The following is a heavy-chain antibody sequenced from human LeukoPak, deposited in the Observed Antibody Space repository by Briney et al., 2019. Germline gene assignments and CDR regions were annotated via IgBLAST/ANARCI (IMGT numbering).Heavy chain of an antibody. Sequence: GGSLRLSCAASGFTFSNYALSWVRQAPGKGLEWVSNISGSGGRTYYADSVKGRFTISRDNSKNTLYLQVNSLRDEDTAVYYCARSVVPAAMREFDPWGQGTLVTVSS. CDR2: ISGSGGRT. J-gene: IGHJ5*02. CDR3: ARSVVPAAMREFDP. CDR1: GFTFSNYA. D-gene: IGHD2-2*01. V-gene: IGHV3-23*01.